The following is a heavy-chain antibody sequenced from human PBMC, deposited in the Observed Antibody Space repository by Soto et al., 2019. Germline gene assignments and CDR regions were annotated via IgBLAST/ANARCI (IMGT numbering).Heavy chain of an antibody. CDR2: IYYSGST. J-gene: IGHJ5*02. Sequence: QVQLQESGPGLVKPSETLSLTCTVSGGSISSYYWSWIRQPPGKGLEWIGYIYYSGSTNYNPSLKSRVIISVDTSKNLFSLKLSSVTAADTAVSYWARELDYYDISGYHNNWFDPWGQGTLVTVSS. D-gene: IGHD3-22*01. CDR1: GGSISSYY. CDR3: ARELDYYDISGYHNNWFDP. V-gene: IGHV4-59*01.